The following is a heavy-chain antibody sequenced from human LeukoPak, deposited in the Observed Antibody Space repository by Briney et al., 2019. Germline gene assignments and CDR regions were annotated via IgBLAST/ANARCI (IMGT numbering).Heavy chain of an antibody. CDR3: ARDDVRFLERDLDY. J-gene: IGHJ4*02. CDR2: ISAYNGNT. V-gene: IGHV1-18*01. Sequence: ASVKVSCKASGCTLTSYGISWVGQAPGQGLEWMGWISAYNGNTNYAQKLQGRVTMTTDTSTSTAYMELRSLRSDDTAVYYRARDDVRFLERDLDYWGQGTLVTVSS. CDR1: GCTLTSYG. D-gene: IGHD3-3*01.